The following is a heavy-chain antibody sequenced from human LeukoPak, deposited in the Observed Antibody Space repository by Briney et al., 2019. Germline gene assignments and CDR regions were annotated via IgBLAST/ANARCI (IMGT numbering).Heavy chain of an antibody. CDR2: KNPNSGNT. V-gene: IGHV1-8*03. D-gene: IGHD1-14*01. Sequence: ASVKVSCKASGYTFTSYDINWVRQATGQGLEWMGWKNPNSGNTGYAQKFQGRVTITRNTSISTAYMELSSLRSEDTAVYYCARFPINTHYFDYWGQGTLVTVSS. CDR3: ARFPINTHYFDY. J-gene: IGHJ4*02. CDR1: GYTFTSYD.